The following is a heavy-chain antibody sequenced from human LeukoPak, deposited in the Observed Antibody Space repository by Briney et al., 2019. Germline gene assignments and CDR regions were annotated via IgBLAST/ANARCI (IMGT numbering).Heavy chain of an antibody. V-gene: IGHV3-7*01. D-gene: IGHD3-10*01. CDR2: IKPDGSET. CDR1: GLTFRTHW. Sequence: GGSLRLSCAASGLTFRTHWMNWVRQAPGKGLEWVANIKPDGSETYYVDSVKGRFTVTRDNAQSSLHLQLDSLRGEDTAVYYCLAGGGYWGQGTLVTVSS. CDR3: LAGGGY. J-gene: IGHJ4*02.